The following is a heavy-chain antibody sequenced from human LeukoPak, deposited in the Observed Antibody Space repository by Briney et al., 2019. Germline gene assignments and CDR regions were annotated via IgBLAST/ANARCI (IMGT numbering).Heavy chain of an antibody. J-gene: IGHJ4*02. CDR1: GGSISSYY. CDR3: ARDYGGNNYFDY. V-gene: IGHV4-59*01. CDR2: IYYSGST. D-gene: IGHD4-23*01. Sequence: PSGTLSLTCTVSGGSISSYYWNWIRQPPGKGLEWIGYIYYSGSTNYNPSLKSRVTISVDTSKNQFSLKLNSVTAADTAVYYCARDYGGNNYFDYWGQGTLVTVSS.